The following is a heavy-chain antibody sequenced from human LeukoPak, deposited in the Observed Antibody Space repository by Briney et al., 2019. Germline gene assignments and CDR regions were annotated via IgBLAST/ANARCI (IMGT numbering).Heavy chain of an antibody. V-gene: IGHV4-61*02. CDR1: GGSISSGSYY. D-gene: IGHD3-3*01. CDR2: IYTSGST. Sequence: SETLSLTCTVSGGSISSGSYYWSWIRQPAGKGLEWIGRIYTSGSTNYNPSLKSRVTISVDTSKNQFSLKLSSVTAADTAVYYCARDLRSYDFWSGYFNWFDPWGQGTLVTVSS. CDR3: ARDLRSYDFWSGYFNWFDP. J-gene: IGHJ5*02.